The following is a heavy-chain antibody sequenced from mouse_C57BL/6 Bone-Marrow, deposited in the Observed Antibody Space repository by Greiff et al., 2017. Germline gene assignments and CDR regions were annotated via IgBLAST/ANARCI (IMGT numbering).Heavy chain of an antibody. J-gene: IGHJ2*01. Sequence: VQLQQSGAELVKPGASVKLSCTASGFNINDYYMHWVKQRTEQGLEWIGRIDPEDGETKYAPNFPGKATITADTSSNTAYLQLSSLTSEDTAVYYCARRDGTYYFDYWGQGTTLTVSS. D-gene: IGHD2-3*01. CDR3: ARRDGTYYFDY. V-gene: IGHV14-2*01. CDR1: GFNINDYY. CDR2: IDPEDGET.